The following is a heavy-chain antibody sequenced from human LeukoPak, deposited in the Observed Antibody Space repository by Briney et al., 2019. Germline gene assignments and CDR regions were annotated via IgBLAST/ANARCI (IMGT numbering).Heavy chain of an antibody. J-gene: IGHJ6*01. D-gene: IGHD3-10*02. V-gene: IGHV3-43*01. CDR1: GFTFNDHT. CDR3: AKEGIGRDDMPEYYVDG. CDR2: ITWDGRNT. Sequence: PGGSLSLSCVASGFTFNDHTMRWVRHPPGKGLEWVCLITWDGRNTYYADSLKGQFTISRDNSTNSLFLQIHRLKNEDTGVYYCAKEGIGRDDMPEYYVDGWGRG.